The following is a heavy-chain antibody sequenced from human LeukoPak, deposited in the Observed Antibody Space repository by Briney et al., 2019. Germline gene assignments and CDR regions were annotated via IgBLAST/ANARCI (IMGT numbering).Heavy chain of an antibody. CDR3: ARLRTYYGSGSYP. Sequence: PSETLSLTCAVYGGSFSGYYWSWIRQPPGKGLEWIGEINHSRSTNYNPSLKSRVTISVDTSKNQFSLKLSSVTAADTAVYYCARLRTYYGSGSYPWGQGTLVTVSS. CDR1: GGSFSGYY. CDR2: INHSRST. V-gene: IGHV4-34*01. J-gene: IGHJ4*02. D-gene: IGHD3-10*01.